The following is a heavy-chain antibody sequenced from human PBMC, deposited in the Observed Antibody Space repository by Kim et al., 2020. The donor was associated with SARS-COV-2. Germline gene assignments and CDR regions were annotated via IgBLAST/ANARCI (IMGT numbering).Heavy chain of an antibody. CDR3: AAGQIHCSSTGCSSY. CDR1: GYTFTGYY. Sequence: ASVKVSCKPSGYTFTGYYIHWVRQAPGQGLEWMGWINPNSGGTNYAQKFQGRVTMTRDTSISTAYMDLSRLRSDDTAVYYCAAGQIHCSSTGCSSYWGQGTLVTVSS. D-gene: IGHD2-2*01. V-gene: IGHV1-2*02. CDR2: INPNSGGT. J-gene: IGHJ4*02.